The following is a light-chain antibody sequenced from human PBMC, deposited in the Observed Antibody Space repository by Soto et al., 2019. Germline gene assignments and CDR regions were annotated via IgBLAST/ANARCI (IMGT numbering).Light chain of an antibody. CDR3: QQYNSYSWT. Sequence: DIQMTQSPSTLSASVGDRVTITCRASQSIISWLDWYQQKPGQAPKLLLSAASSLESGVPSRFRGSGYGTEFTLTISSLQPDDFATYYCQQYNSYSWTFGQGTKVEIK. CDR1: QSIISW. J-gene: IGKJ1*01. V-gene: IGKV1-5*01. CDR2: AAS.